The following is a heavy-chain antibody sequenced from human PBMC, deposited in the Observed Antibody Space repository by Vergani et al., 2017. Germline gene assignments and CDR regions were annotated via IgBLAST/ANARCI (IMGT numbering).Heavy chain of an antibody. V-gene: IGHV1-46*03. CDR1: GYTFTSYY. CDR2: INPSGGST. D-gene: IGHD6-13*01. J-gene: IGHJ4*02. Sequence: QVQLVQSGAEVKKPGASVKVSCKASGYTFTSYYMHWVRQAPGQGLEWMGIINPSGGSTSYAQKFQGRVTMTRDTSTSTVYMELSSLRSEDTAVYYVARARHSRAVDYWGQGTLVTVSS. CDR3: ARARHSRAVDY.